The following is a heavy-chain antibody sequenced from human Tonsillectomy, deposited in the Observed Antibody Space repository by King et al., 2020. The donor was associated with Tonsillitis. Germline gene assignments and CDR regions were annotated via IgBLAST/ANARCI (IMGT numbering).Heavy chain of an antibody. J-gene: IGHJ6*02. CDR1: GFPFSSYW. D-gene: IGHD5-24*01. Sequence: VQLVASGGGLVQPGGSLRLSCAASGFPFSSYWMSWVRQAPGKGLEWVANINKDGSEKNYVDSVKGRFTISRDNAKKSLYLQMNSLRAEDTAVYYCARMARVMDVWGQRTTVTVSS. CDR2: INKDGSEK. V-gene: IGHV3-7*01. CDR3: ARMARVMDV.